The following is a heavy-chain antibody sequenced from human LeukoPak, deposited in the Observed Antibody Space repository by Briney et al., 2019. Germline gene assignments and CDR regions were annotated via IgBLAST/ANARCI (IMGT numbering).Heavy chain of an antibody. J-gene: IGHJ6*03. V-gene: IGHV1-2*06. CDR2: INPNSGGT. CDR3: ARDRFNAAGGAYYYMDV. Sequence: ASVKVSCKASGYTFTGYYMHWVRQAPGQGLEWMGRINPNSGGTNYAQKFLGRVTMTRDTSISTAYMELSRLRSDDTAVYYCARDRFNAAGGAYYYMDVWGKGTTVTVSS. D-gene: IGHD3-16*01. CDR1: GYTFTGYY.